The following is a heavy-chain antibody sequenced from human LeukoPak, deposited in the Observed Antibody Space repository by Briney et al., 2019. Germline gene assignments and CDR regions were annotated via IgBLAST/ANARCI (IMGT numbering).Heavy chain of an antibody. D-gene: IGHD3-10*01. Sequence: GASVKVSCKASGYTFTSYGISWVRQAPGQGLEWMGWISAYNGNTNYAQKLQGRVTMTTDTSTSTAYMELRSLRSDDTAVYYCAREESYYYGSGSLASWFDPRGQGTLVTVSS. CDR1: GYTFTSYG. V-gene: IGHV1-18*01. J-gene: IGHJ5*02. CDR2: ISAYNGNT. CDR3: AREESYYYGSGSLASWFDP.